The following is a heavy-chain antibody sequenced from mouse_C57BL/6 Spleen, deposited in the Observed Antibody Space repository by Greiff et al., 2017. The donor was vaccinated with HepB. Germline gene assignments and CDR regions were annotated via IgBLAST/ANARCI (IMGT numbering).Heavy chain of an antibody. CDR1: GFTFTDYY. CDR3: ARSLLYYGPTGFAY. J-gene: IGHJ3*01. Sequence: EVMLVESGGGLVQPGGSLSLSCAASGFTFTDYYMSWVRQPPGKALEWLGIIRNKANGYTTEYSASGKGRFTISRDNSQSILYLQMNALRAEDSATYYCARSLLYYGPTGFAYWGQGTLVTVSA. V-gene: IGHV7-3*01. D-gene: IGHD2-1*01. CDR2: IRNKANGYTT.